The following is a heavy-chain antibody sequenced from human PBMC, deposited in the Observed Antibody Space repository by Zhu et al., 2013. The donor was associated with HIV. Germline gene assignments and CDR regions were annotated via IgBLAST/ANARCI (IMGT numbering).Heavy chain of an antibody. J-gene: IGHJ4*02. CDR3: ARGKSSYGDYNYYFDY. V-gene: IGHV1-69*01. D-gene: IGHD4-17*01. Sequence: QVQLVQSGAEVKKPGSSVKVSCKASGGTFSSHAISWVRQAPGQGLEWMGGIIPIFGTANYAQKFQGRVTITADESTSTAYMELSSLRSEDTAVYYCARGKSSYGDYNYYFDYWGQGTLVTVSS. CDR1: GGTFSSHA. CDR2: IIPIFGTA.